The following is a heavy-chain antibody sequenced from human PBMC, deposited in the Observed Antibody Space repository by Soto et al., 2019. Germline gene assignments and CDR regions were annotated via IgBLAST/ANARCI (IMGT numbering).Heavy chain of an antibody. D-gene: IGHD3-3*01. CDR1: GYTFTSYG. V-gene: IGHV1-18*01. CDR3: AREGDFWSGYPDNFYYYYMDV. Sequence: ASVKVSCKASGYTFTSYGISWVRQAPGQGLEWMGWISAYNGNTNYAQKLQGRVTMTTDTSTSTAYMELRSLRSDDTAVYYCAREGDFWSGYPDNFYYYYMDVWGKGTTVTVSS. CDR2: ISAYNGNT. J-gene: IGHJ6*03.